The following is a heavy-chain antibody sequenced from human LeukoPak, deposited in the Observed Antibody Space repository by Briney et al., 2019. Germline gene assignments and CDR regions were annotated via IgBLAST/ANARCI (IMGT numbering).Heavy chain of an antibody. J-gene: IGHJ4*02. CDR2: IYYSGST. D-gene: IGHD6-19*01. V-gene: IGHV4-59*01. CDR3: ARVGLASHSFDY. CDR1: GGSISSYY. Sequence: KPSETLSLTCTVSGGSISSYYWSWIRQPPGKGLEWIGYIYYSGSTNYNPSPKSRVTISVDTSKNQFSLKLSSVTAADTAVYYCARVGLASHSFDYWGQGTLVTVSS.